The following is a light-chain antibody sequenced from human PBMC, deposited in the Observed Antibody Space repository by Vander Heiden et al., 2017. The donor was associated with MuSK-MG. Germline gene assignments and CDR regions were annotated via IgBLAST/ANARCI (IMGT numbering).Light chain of an antibody. J-gene: IGKJ1*01. V-gene: IGKV1-39*01. CDR3: QQSDSTLTWT. CDR1: RSISNY. Sequence: TQMPQSPSSLSASVGDTVTITCRASRSISNYVNWYQQKPGKAPKPLIYAASTVQSGVTSRFSGSGSGTDFTLTISSLQPEDFGTYYCQQSDSTLTWTFGQGTKVEAK. CDR2: AAS.